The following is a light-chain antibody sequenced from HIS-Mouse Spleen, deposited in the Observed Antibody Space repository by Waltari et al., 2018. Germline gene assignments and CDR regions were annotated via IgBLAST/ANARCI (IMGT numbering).Light chain of an antibody. J-gene: IGLJ3*02. CDR1: SSNIGAGYD. CDR2: GNS. V-gene: IGLV1-40*01. Sequence: QSVLTQPPSVSGAPGQRVTISCTGSSSNIGAGYDVHWYQQLPGTAPKLLICGNSNRPSGVPDRFSGSTSGTSASLAITGLQAEDEADYYCQSYDSSLSGWVFGGGTKLTVL. CDR3: QSYDSSLSGWV.